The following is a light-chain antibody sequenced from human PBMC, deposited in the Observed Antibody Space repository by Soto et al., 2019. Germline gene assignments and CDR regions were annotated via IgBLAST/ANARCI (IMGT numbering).Light chain of an antibody. CDR1: QSVRNY. CDR2: DAS. CDR3: QQYGSSLT. J-gene: IGKJ4*01. Sequence: EIVLAQSPASLCLSPGETATLACRASQSVRNYLAWYQHKPGQAPRLLIFDASSRAPGIPARFSGSGSGTDFTLTISRLDPEDFALYYCQQYGSSLTFGGGTKVDIK. V-gene: IGKV3-20*01.